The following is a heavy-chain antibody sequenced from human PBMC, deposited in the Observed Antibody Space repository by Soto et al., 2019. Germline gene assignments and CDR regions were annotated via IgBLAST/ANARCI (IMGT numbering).Heavy chain of an antibody. CDR2: ISSSSSYI. CDR3: ARNAYEIGQYPTYCSNTNCHLPWFDP. D-gene: IGHD2-2*01. CDR1: GFTFSTYT. J-gene: IGHJ5*02. V-gene: IGHV3-21*01. Sequence: KSGGSLRLSCAASGFTFSTYTMNWVRQAPGKGLEWVSSISSSSSYIYYADSVKGRFTISRDNAKNSLYLQMNSLRADDTAVYYCARNAYEIGQYPTYCSNTNCHLPWFDPWGQGTLVTVSS.